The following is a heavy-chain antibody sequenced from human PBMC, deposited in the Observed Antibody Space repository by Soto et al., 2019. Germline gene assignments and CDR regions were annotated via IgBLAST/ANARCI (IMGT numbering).Heavy chain of an antibody. D-gene: IGHD6-13*01. CDR3: VRDGRSGSSWYLGWFDP. CDR2: ISSSSSYI. CDR1: GFTFSSYS. V-gene: IGHV3-21*01. J-gene: IGHJ5*02. Sequence: EVQLVESGGGLVKPGGSLRLSCAASGFTFSSYSMNWVRQAPGKGLEWVSSISSSSSYIYYADSVKGRFTISRDNAKNSLYLQMNSLRAEDTAVYYCVRDGRSGSSWYLGWFDPWGQGTLVTVSS.